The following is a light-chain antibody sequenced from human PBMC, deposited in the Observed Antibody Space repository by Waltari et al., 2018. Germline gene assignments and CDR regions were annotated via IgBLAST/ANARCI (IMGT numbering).Light chain of an antibody. Sequence: EIVLTQSPGTLSLSPGERATLSCRASQSVSSNYLAWYRHKPGQAPRLLIYGASSRATGIPDRFSGSGSGTDFTLTISRLEPEDFAVYYCQQYGSSRTFGQGTKVEIK. V-gene: IGKV3-20*01. CDR3: QQYGSSRT. CDR1: QSVSSNY. CDR2: GAS. J-gene: IGKJ1*01.